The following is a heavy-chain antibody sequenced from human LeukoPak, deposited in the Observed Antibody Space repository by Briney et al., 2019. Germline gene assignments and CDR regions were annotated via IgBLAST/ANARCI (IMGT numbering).Heavy chain of an antibody. Sequence: SETLSLTCDVYGVSFRGYYWSWIRQPPGKGLEWIGEINHSGNTNYNPSLKSRVTMSVDTSKKQFSLKLSSVTAADTAFYYCARRVVVPAAMVRDFYYYMDVWGKGTMVAVS. J-gene: IGHJ6*03. D-gene: IGHD2-2*01. CDR2: INHSGNT. CDR1: GVSFRGYY. V-gene: IGHV4-34*01. CDR3: ARRVVVPAAMVRDFYYYMDV.